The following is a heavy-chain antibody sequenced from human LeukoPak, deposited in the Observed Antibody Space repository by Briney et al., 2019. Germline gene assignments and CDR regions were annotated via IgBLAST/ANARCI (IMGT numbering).Heavy chain of an antibody. CDR1: GFTFSNYG. CDR3: ARDLGQYYDTSDNWFDP. D-gene: IGHD3-22*01. Sequence: GGTLRLSCAASGFTFSNYGLSWVRQAPGKGLVWVSRIISDGINTSYADSVKGRFTISRDNAKNTLNLQMNSLRAEDTAVYYCARDLGQYYDTSDNWFDPWGQGTLVTVSS. CDR2: IISDGINT. J-gene: IGHJ5*02. V-gene: IGHV3-74*01.